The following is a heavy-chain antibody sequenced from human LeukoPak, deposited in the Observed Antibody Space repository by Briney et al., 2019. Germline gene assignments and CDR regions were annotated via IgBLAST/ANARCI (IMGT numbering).Heavy chain of an antibody. V-gene: IGHV3-23*01. D-gene: IGHD6-13*01. CDR3: AKSGSIWYYFDY. J-gene: IGHJ4*02. CDR2: ISDSGGST. Sequence: QAGGSLRLSRVASGFTFSSYGMSWVRQAPGKGLEWVSAISDSGGSTEYADSVKGRFTVSRDNSKNTLYLQMNSLRAEDTAVYYCAKSGSIWYYFDYWGQGTLVTASS. CDR1: GFTFSSYG.